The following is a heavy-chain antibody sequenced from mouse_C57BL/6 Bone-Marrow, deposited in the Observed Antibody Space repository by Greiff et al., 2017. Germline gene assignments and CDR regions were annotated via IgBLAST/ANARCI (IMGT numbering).Heavy chain of an antibody. Sequence: QVQLQQSGAELARPGASVTLSCKASGYTFTSYGISWVKQRTGQGLEWIGEIYPRSGNTYYNEKFKGKATLTADKSSSTAYMALRSLTTEDSAVYFCARPPYYYGSSYWFAYWGQGTLVTVSA. CDR2: IYPRSGNT. CDR1: GYTFTSYG. V-gene: IGHV1-81*01. D-gene: IGHD1-1*01. CDR3: ARPPYYYGSSYWFAY. J-gene: IGHJ3*01.